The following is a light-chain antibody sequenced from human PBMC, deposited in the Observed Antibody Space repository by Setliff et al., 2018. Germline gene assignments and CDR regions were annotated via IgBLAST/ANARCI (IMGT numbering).Light chain of an antibody. CDR1: VLAKKY. CDR3: AAWDDSLNGHV. CDR2: KDS. Sequence: SYELTQPSSVSVSPGQTARITCSGDVLAKKYARWFQQKPGQAPVVVIYKDSERPSGIPERFSGSSSGTTVTLTISGAQSEDEADYYCAAWDDSLNGHVFGTGTKVTVL. V-gene: IGLV3-27*01. J-gene: IGLJ1*01.